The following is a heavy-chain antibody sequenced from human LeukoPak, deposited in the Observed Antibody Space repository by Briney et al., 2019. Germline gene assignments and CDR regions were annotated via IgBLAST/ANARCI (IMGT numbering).Heavy chain of an antibody. CDR3: AKIGRWEHHVDY. CDR2: ISGSGGST. V-gene: IGHV3-23*01. Sequence: PGASLRLSCAASGFTFSSYAMSWVRQAPGKGLEWVSAISGSGGSTYYADSVKVRFTISRDNSKNTLYLQKNSLRAEDTAVYYCAKIGRWEHHVDYWGQGHLTTVSS. J-gene: IGHJ4*02. CDR1: GFTFSSYA. D-gene: IGHD1-26*01.